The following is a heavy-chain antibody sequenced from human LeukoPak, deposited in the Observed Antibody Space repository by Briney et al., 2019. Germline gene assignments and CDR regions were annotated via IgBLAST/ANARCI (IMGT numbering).Heavy chain of an antibody. CDR3: ARDATFEYSSSSWYFDY. J-gene: IGHJ4*02. CDR2: INHSGST. CDR1: GGSLSGYY. V-gene: IGHV4-34*01. Sequence: SETLSLTCAVYGGSLSGYYWSWIRQPPGKGLEWIGEINHSGSTNYNPSLKSRVTISVDTSKNQFSLKLSSVTAADTAVYYCARDATFEYSSSSWYFDYWGQGTLVTVSS. D-gene: IGHD6-6*01.